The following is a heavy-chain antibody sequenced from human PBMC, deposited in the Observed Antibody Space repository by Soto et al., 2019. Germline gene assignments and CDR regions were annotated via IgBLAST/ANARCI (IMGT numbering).Heavy chain of an antibody. CDR1: GGSFSGYY. Sequence: SETLSLTCAVYGGSFSGYYWSWIRQPPGKGLEWIGEINHSGSTNYNPSLNSRVTISVDTSKNQFSLKLSSVTAADTAVYYCARGEDYGGNSGDYWGQGTLVT. J-gene: IGHJ4*02. CDR3: ARGEDYGGNSGDY. V-gene: IGHV4-34*01. CDR2: INHSGST. D-gene: IGHD4-17*01.